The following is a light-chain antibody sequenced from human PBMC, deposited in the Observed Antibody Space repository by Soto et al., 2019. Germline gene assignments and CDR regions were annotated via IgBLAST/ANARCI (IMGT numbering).Light chain of an antibody. CDR2: VAS. V-gene: IGKV1-27*01. CDR1: QGISNY. CDR3: QKYNSGPWT. J-gene: IGKJ1*01. Sequence: DIQMTQSPSSLSASVGDRVTITCRASQGISNYLAWYQQQPGKVPKLLIYVASTLQSGVPSRFSGSVSASDFTLTISSLQPEDVATYYCQKYNSGPWTFGQGTKVEIK.